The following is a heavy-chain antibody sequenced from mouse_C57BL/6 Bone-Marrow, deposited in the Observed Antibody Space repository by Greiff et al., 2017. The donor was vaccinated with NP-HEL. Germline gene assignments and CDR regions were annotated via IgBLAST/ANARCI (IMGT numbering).Heavy chain of an antibody. Sequence: EVQLQQSGAELVRPGASVKLSCTASGFNIKDDYMHWVKQRPEQGLEWIGWIDPENGDTEYASKFQGKATITADTSSNTAYLQLSSMTSEDTAVFYCTSRLRRPDYFDYWGQGTTPPVSS. D-gene: IGHD2-4*01. CDR2: IDPENGDT. V-gene: IGHV14-4*01. CDR3: TSRLRRPDYFDY. CDR1: GFNIKDDY. J-gene: IGHJ2*01.